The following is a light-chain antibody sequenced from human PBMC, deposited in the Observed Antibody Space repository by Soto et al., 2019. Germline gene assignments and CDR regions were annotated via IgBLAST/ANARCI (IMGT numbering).Light chain of an antibody. Sequence: EIVLTQSPGTLSLSPGERATLSCRASQSVSFSYLAWYQQKPGQAPRLLIYGASSRSTGIPDTFSGSGSVTDFNLTNSRLEPEDFAVYYGQQYGSSPRNFGQGTKLEIK. CDR3: QQYGSSPRN. CDR1: QSVSFSY. J-gene: IGKJ2*01. CDR2: GAS. V-gene: IGKV3-20*01.